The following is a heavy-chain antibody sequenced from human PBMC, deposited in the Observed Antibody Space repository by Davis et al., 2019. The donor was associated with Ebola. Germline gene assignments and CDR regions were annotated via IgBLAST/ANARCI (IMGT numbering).Heavy chain of an antibody. Sequence: ASVKVSCKASGGTFSSYAISWVRQAPGQGLEWMGWISAYNGNTNYAQKLQGRVTMTTDTSTSTAYMELRSLSSDDTAVYYCARDVEVVGIAAGSYLYYYYGMDVWGQGTTVTVSS. D-gene: IGHD3-10*01. CDR2: ISAYNGNT. CDR3: ARDVEVVGIAAGSYLYYYYGMDV. CDR1: GGTFSSYA. J-gene: IGHJ6*02. V-gene: IGHV1-18*01.